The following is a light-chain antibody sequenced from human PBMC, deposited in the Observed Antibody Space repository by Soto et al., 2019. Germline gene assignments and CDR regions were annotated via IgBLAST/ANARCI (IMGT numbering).Light chain of an antibody. V-gene: IGLV2-11*01. Sequence: QSALTQPRSVSGSPGQSVTISCTGTSSDVGGYNYVSWYQQHPGKAPKVMIYDVIKRPSGVPDRFSGSKSGNTASLTVSGLRADDEAVYYCSSFVGGDSFDVIFGGGTKLTVL. CDR1: SSDVGGYNY. CDR2: DVI. J-gene: IGLJ2*01. CDR3: SSFVGGDSFDVI.